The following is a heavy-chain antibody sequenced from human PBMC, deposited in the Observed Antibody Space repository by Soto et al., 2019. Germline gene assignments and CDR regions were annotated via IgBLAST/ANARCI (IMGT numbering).Heavy chain of an antibody. CDR2: INTRSSTSTAT. D-gene: IGHD2-21*02. J-gene: IGHJ4*02. V-gene: IGHV3-48*01. Sequence: GSLRLCGAASVFTFSNFRMNWVRQAPGKGLEWVSHINTRSSTSTATYYADSVRGRFTISRDDAKNSLYLEMNSLRGDDTAVYYCARQVYSVVTPLDYWGRGTLVTVPS. CDR3: ARQVYSVVTPLDY. CDR1: VFTFSNFR.